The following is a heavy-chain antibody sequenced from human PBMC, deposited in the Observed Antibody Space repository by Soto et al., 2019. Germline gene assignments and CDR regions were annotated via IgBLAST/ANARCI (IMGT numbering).Heavy chain of an antibody. V-gene: IGHV3-23*01. CDR3: AKDRRAGGNSAFYFDF. CDR2: ISATGGGT. Sequence: PGGSLRLACAASGFKVSNSAMSWVRQAPGKGLEWVSLISATGGGTYYADSVKGRFTISRDNSYNTLYLQVHSLTAEDTAVYYCAKDRRAGGNSAFYFDFWGQGAQVTVSS. CDR1: GFKVSNSA. D-gene: IGHD3-16*01. J-gene: IGHJ4*02.